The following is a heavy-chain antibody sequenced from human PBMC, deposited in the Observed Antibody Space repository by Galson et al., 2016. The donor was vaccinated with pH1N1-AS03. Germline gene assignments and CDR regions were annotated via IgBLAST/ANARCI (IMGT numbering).Heavy chain of an antibody. Sequence: SETLSLTCTVSGGSITNYYWTWIRQPPGKGLEWIGYIYYNGPANYNPSLNSRVTISADTSKKQFFLNLTSVTAADTAVYYCAKTVFTDAFDIWSPGTRVSVSS. CDR1: GGSITNYY. J-gene: IGHJ3*02. CDR3: AKTVFTDAFDI. V-gene: IGHV4-59*08. D-gene: IGHD4-11*01. CDR2: IYYNGPA.